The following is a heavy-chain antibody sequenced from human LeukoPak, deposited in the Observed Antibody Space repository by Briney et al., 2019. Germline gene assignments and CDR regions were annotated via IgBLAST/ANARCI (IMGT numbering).Heavy chain of an antibody. CDR3: AGVSATNDAFDI. D-gene: IGHD5-24*01. CDR2: IYYSGST. J-gene: IGHJ3*02. CDR1: GGSISSYY. V-gene: IGHV4-59*01. Sequence: SETLPLTCTVSGGSISSYYWSWIRQPPGKGLEWIGYIYYSGSTNYNPSLKGRVTISVDTSKSQFSLKLSSVTAADTAVYYCAGVSATNDAFDIWGQGTMVTVSS.